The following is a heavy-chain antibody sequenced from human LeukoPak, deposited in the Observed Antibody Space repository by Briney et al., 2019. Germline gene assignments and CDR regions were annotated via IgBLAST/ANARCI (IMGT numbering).Heavy chain of an antibody. CDR2: INPNSGDT. Sequence: ASVKVSCKASGFTFTGYHMHWVRRAPGQGLEWMGRINPNSGDTNYAQKFQGRVTMTRDTSISTAYMELSRLRSDDTAVYYCARDYCSSTSCLFDYWGQGALVTVSS. D-gene: IGHD2-2*01. J-gene: IGHJ4*02. V-gene: IGHV1-2*06. CDR1: GFTFTGYH. CDR3: ARDYCSSTSCLFDY.